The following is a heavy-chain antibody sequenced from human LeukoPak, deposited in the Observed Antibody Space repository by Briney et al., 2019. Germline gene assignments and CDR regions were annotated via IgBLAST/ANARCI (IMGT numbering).Heavy chain of an antibody. V-gene: IGHV4-4*07. J-gene: IGHJ6*02. Sequence: SETLSLTCTVSGTSISGYYWTWIRQPAGKGLEWIGHIYTRENTKYSPSLKSRVTMSLDTSKNQFSLNLSSVTAADTAVYYCAKVYYYGMDVWGQGTTVTVSS. CDR1: GTSISGYY. CDR3: AKVYYYGMDV. CDR2: IYTRENT.